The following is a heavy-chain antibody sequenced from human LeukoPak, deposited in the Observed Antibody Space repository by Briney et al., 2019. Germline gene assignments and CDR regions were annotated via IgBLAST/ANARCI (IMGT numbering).Heavy chain of an antibody. CDR1: GFTFSSYA. CDR2: ISYDGSNK. J-gene: IGHJ4*02. CDR3: ARAQIPRTAFDY. Sequence: PGRSLRLSCAASGFTFSSYAMHWVRQAPGKGLEWVAVISYDGSNKYYADSVKGRFTISRDNSKNTLYLQMNSLRAVDTAVYYCARAQIPRTAFDYWGQGTLVTVSS. D-gene: IGHD5-18*01. V-gene: IGHV3-30-3*01.